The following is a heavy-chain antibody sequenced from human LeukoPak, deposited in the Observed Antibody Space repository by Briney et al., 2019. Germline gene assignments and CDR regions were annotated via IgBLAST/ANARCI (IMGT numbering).Heavy chain of an antibody. CDR2: IWYDGSNK. CDR3: ARDGWYYGSSGYYRQGLFDY. J-gene: IGHJ4*02. CDR1: GFTFSSYG. D-gene: IGHD3-22*01. V-gene: IGHV3-33*01. Sequence: PGRSLRLSCAASGFTFSSYGMHWVRQAPGKGLEWVAVIWYDGSNKYYADSVKGRFTISRDNSKNTLYLQMNSLRAEDTAVYYCARDGWYYGSSGYYRQGLFDYWGQGTLVTVSS.